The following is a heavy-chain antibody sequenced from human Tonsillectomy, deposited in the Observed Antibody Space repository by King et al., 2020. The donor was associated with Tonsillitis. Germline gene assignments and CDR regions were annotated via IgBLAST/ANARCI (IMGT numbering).Heavy chain of an antibody. V-gene: IGHV4-59*01. CDR2: VYNIGST. CDR3: ARMYYDFWSGFYYYYMDV. Sequence: VQLQESGPGLVKPSETLSLTCTVSGGSISSFYWSWIRQPPGKGLEWIGYVYNIGSTKYNPSLKSRVTISIDTSKNQFSLNLSSVTAADTAVYYCARMYYDFWSGFYYYYMDVWGKGTTVIVSS. CDR1: GGSISSFY. J-gene: IGHJ6*03. D-gene: IGHD3-3*01.